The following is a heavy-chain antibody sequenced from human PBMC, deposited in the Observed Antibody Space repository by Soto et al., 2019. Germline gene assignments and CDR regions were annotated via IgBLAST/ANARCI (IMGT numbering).Heavy chain of an antibody. D-gene: IGHD3-16*02. Sequence: ASVKVSCKTSGDTFTTYAIHWVRRAPGQRLEWLGWISIGNGYTKYSAKFQDRVTITWDTSATTAYIQLSSLISKDTAVYYCARFRSLGYNFFDYWGQGTLVTVSS. CDR2: ISIGNGYT. V-gene: IGHV1-3*04. CDR3: ARFRSLGYNFFDY. CDR1: GDTFTTYA. J-gene: IGHJ4*02.